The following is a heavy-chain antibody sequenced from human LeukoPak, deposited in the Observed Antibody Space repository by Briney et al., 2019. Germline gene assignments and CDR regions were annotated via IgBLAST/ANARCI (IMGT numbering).Heavy chain of an antibody. CDR3: ARTGGYYFDY. CDR1: GFTFSSYW. D-gene: IGHD7-27*01. V-gene: IGHV3-74*01. CDR2: INSDGSTT. Sequence: PGRSLRLSRAVSGFTFSSYWMHWVRQAPGKGLVWVSRINSDGSTTKYADSVQGRFTMSRDNAKNTLYLQMSSLRAEDTAVYYCARTGGYYFDYWGQGTLVTVSS. J-gene: IGHJ4*02.